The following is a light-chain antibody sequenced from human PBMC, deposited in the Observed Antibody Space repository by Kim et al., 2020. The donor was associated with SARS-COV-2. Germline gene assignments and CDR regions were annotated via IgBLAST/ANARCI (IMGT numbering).Light chain of an antibody. Sequence: ALGQTVRITCQGDSLRSYYASWYRQKPGQAPVLVIYGKNNRPSGIPDRFSGSSSGNTASLTITGAQAEDEADYYCNSRDSSGNHQVFGGGTQLTV. V-gene: IGLV3-19*01. CDR1: SLRSYY. CDR3: NSRDSSGNHQV. J-gene: IGLJ3*02. CDR2: GKN.